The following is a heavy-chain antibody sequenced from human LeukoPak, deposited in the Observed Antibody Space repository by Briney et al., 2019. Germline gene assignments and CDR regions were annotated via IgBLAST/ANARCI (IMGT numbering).Heavy chain of an antibody. D-gene: IGHD1-26*01. CDR1: GGSISNFY. J-gene: IGHJ4*02. CDR2: VDDRGST. V-gene: IGHV4-59*01. CDR3: ARLKEGATPFDY. Sequence: SETLSLTCSVSGGSISNFYWSWIRRSPGKGLEWIGYVDDRGSTSYNPSLKSRVTISIDTSKNQFSLRLRSVAAADTAVYFCARLKEGATPFDYWGQGTLVTVSS.